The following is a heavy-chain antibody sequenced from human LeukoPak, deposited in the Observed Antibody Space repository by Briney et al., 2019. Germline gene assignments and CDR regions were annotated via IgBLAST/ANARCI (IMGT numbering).Heavy chain of an antibody. J-gene: IGHJ5*02. D-gene: IGHD3-10*01. CDR3: ARHYGP. CDR2: NYDSGST. Sequence: SETLSLTCTVSVGIIRSSYYNWGWIRQAPGKGLEWNGSNYDSGSTYCNPSLKSRGAISVDTSKNQFSLKLNSVTAGDTAVYYWARHYGPWGQGTLVTVS. V-gene: IGHV4-39*01. CDR1: VGIIRSSYYN.